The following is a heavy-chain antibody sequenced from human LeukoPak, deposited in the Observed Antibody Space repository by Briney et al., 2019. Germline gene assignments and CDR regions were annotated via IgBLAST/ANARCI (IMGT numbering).Heavy chain of an antibody. CDR3: ARGYYYDTSGPEFDN. Sequence: SETLSLTCTVSGYSISNPYYWGWIRQPAGKGLEWIGRIYGSRSTTYNPSLKSRVTMSVDTSKNQFSLKLSSVTAADTAVYYCARGYYYDTSGPEFDNWGQGTLVTVSS. D-gene: IGHD3-22*01. CDR2: IYGSRST. CDR1: GYSISNPYY. J-gene: IGHJ4*02. V-gene: IGHV4-4*07.